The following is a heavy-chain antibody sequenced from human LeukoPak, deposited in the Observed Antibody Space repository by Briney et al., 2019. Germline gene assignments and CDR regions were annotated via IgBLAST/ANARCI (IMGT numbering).Heavy chain of an antibody. CDR3: ARGPGYSSS. D-gene: IGHD6-13*01. Sequence: SETLSLTCAVYGGSFSGYYWSWIRQPPGKGLEWVGEINHSGSTNYNPSLKSRVTISVDTSKNQFSLKLSSVTAADTAVYYCARGPGYSSSWSQGTLVTVSS. V-gene: IGHV4-34*01. CDR1: GGSFSGYY. CDR2: INHSGST. J-gene: IGHJ4*02.